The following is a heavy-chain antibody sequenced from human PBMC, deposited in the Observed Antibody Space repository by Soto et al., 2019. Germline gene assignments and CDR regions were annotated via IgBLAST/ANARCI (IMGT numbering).Heavy chain of an antibody. CDR3: AMIVQKDGSLLSNYHYGMDV. J-gene: IGHJ6*02. CDR2: IDYSGST. V-gene: IGHV4-61*01. CDR1: GGSVRGGYYY. D-gene: IGHD3-22*01. Sequence: SETLSLTCTVSGGSVRGGYYYWSWIRQPPGKGLEWIGYIDYSGSTNYNPSLKSRVTMSIDTSKNQFSLKLSSVTAADTAVYYCAMIVQKDGSLLSNYHYGMDVWGQGTTVTVSS.